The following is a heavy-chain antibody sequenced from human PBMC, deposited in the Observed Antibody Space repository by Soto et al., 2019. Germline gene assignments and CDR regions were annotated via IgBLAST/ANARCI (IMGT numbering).Heavy chain of an antibody. CDR1: EFAFSTYG. J-gene: IGHJ4*02. Sequence: RRLSCVASEFAFSTYGMSWVRQAPGQGLEWVSGINAGGRGAYYADSVKGRFIISRDNSKNTLFLQMNSLRAEDTAVYYCAKDRGCSSATCYQADWGRGTPVTVSS. CDR2: INAGGRGA. D-gene: IGHD2-2*01. V-gene: IGHV3-23*01. CDR3: AKDRGCSSATCYQAD.